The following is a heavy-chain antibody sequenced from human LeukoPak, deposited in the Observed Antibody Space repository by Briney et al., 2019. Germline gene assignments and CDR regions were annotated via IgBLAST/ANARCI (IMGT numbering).Heavy chain of an antibody. J-gene: IGHJ4*02. CDR3: ARSSSGYYWMKSNFDY. CDR1: GGSISSSSYY. D-gene: IGHD3-22*01. Sequence: PSETLSLTCTVSGGSISSSSYYWGWIRQPPGKGLEWIGSIYYSGSTYYNPSLKSRVTISVDTSKNQFSLKLSSVTAADTAVYYCARSSSGYYWMKSNFDYWGQGTLVTVSS. V-gene: IGHV4-39*07. CDR2: IYYSGST.